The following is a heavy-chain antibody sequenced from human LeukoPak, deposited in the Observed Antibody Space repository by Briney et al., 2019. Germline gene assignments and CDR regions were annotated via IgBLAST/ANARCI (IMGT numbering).Heavy chain of an antibody. D-gene: IGHD1-26*01. Sequence: GGSLRLSCEVSGFAISDYYMDCVRQAPGKGLEWVGRSRDKDNRYTTEYAASVKGRISISRDDSKNSMYLQMNNLKIEDTAVYYCTRGRSGTWPWYFDSWGQETLVTVSS. CDR2: SRDKDNRYTT. J-gene: IGHJ4*02. CDR3: TRGRSGTWPWYFDS. CDR1: GFAISDYY. V-gene: IGHV3-72*01.